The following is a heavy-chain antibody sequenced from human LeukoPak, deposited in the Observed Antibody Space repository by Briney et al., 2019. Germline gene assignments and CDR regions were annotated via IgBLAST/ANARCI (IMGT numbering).Heavy chain of an antibody. D-gene: IGHD2-2*01. V-gene: IGHV1-18*01. CDR1: GYTFTSYG. J-gene: IGHJ6*03. CDR2: ISAYNGNT. Sequence: GASVKVSCKASGYTFTSYGISWVRQAPGQGLEWMGWISAYNGNTNYAQKFQGRVTMTTDTSTSTAYMELSSLRSEDTAVYYCARGRDIVVVPYYYYYYMDVWGKGTTVTVSS. CDR3: ARGRDIVVVPYYYYYYMDV.